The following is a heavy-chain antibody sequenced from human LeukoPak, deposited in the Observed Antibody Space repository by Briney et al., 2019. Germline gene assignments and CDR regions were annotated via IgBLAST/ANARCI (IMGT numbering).Heavy chain of an antibody. D-gene: IGHD4-17*01. Sequence: ASVKVSCKASGYTFTSYYMHWVRQAPGQGLEWMGIINPSGGSTSYAQKFQGRVTMTRDTSTSTVYMELSSLRSEDTAVYYCARDSHTDTVTPNWFDPWGQGTLVTVSS. CDR2: INPSGGST. CDR1: GYTFTSYY. CDR3: ARDSHTDTVTPNWFDP. J-gene: IGHJ5*02. V-gene: IGHV1-46*01.